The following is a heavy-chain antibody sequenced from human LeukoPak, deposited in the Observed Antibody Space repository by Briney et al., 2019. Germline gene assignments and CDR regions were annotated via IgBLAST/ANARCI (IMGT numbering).Heavy chain of an antibody. V-gene: IGHV3-48*03. CDR3: ARSMITFGGVFDY. CDR1: GFTFSSYE. D-gene: IGHD3-16*01. CDR2: ISSSGSTI. J-gene: IGHJ4*02. Sequence: PGGSLRLSCAASGFTFSSYEMNWVRQAPGKGLEWVSYISSSGSTIYYADSVKGRFTISRDNAKNSLYLQMNNLRAEDTAVYYCARSMITFGGVFDYWGQGTLVTVSS.